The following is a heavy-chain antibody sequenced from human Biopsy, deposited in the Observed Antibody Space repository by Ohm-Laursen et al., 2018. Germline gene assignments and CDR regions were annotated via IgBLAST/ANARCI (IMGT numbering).Heavy chain of an antibody. V-gene: IGHV4-59*07. CDR1: GRSIRSDY. J-gene: IGHJ6*02. CDR3: ARATNSTGWPYYYFHGMDV. Sequence: SVTLSLPCTVSGRSIRSDYWRWIRQTPGKGLEWIGYIYYSGRPNYNPSLKSRVTISEDTSKNQFSLRLNSVTAADTAVYYCARATNSTGWPYYYFHGMDVWGQETTVTVSS. D-gene: IGHD2/OR15-2a*01. CDR2: IYYSGRP.